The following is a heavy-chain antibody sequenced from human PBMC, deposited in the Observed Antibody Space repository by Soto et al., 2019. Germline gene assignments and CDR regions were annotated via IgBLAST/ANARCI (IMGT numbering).Heavy chain of an antibody. V-gene: IGHV4-34*01. CDR2: INHSGGT. J-gene: IGHJ6*02. Sequence: SETLSLTCAVYGGSFSGYYWSWIRQPPGKGLEWIGEINHSGGTNYNPSLKSRVTISVDTSKNQFSLKLSSVTAADTAVYYCARGNPVYYYGMAVWGQGTTVTVSS. CDR3: ARGNPVYYYGMAV. CDR1: GGSFSGYY.